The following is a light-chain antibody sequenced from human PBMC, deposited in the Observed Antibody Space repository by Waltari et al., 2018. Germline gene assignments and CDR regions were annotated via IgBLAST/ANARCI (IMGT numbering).Light chain of an antibody. Sequence: VLTQSPATLSLSPGDRATLSCRASQNIGEYLAWYQQKPGQAPRLLISAASNRATGVPARFSGSGSGTDFTLTISSLEPEDFAVYYCQNRRDWPLLTFGGGTKVEIK. V-gene: IGKV3-11*01. CDR2: AAS. J-gene: IGKJ4*01. CDR3: QNRRDWPLLT. CDR1: QNIGEY.